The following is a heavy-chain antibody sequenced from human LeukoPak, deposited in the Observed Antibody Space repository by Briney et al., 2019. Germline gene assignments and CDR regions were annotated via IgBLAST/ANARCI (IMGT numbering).Heavy chain of an antibody. Sequence: GGSLRLSCAASGFTFSNGWMTWVRQAPGKGLEWVGRIKSKTDGGTTDYAAPVKGRFTISRDDSKNTLYLQMNSLSIDDTAVYYCTTTTVLSRGGYYWGQGTLVTVSS. CDR1: GFTFSNGW. D-gene: IGHD4-23*01. J-gene: IGHJ4*02. CDR3: TTTTVLSRGGYY. V-gene: IGHV3-15*01. CDR2: IKSKTDGGTT.